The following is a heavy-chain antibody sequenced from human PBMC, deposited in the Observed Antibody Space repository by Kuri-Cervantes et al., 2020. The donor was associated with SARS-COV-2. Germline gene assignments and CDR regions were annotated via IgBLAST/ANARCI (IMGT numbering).Heavy chain of an antibody. J-gene: IGHJ4*02. CDR2: MYYTGST. D-gene: IGHD2-15*01. Sequence: SETLSLTCTVSGVTARSGSYYWSWIRQPPGKGLEWLGYMYYTGSTNYNPSLKSRVTISVDTSKNQFSLKLSSVTAADTAVYYCARDLPGYCSGGSCGGQFGYWGQGTLVTVSS. CDR1: GVTARSGSYY. CDR3: ARDLPGYCSGGSCGGQFGY. V-gene: IGHV4-61*01.